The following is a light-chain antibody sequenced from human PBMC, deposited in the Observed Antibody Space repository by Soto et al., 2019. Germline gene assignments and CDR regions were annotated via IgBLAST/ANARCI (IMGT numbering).Light chain of an antibody. Sequence: QSVLTQPPSASGTPGQRVTISCSGSRYNIGSNTVNWYQQVPGTAPRLLIHRDHQRPSGVPDRFSGSKSGTSASLAISGLQSEDEADYYGAACDDSLNGYVVFGGGTKLTVL. CDR2: RDH. CDR3: AACDDSLNGYVV. J-gene: IGLJ2*01. V-gene: IGLV1-44*01. CDR1: RYNIGSNT.